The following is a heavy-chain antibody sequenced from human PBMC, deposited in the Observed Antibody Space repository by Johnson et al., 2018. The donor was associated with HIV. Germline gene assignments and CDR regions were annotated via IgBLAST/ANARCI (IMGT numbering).Heavy chain of an antibody. CDR1: GFTFSSYG. CDR2: IRYDGSNK. D-gene: IGHD6-13*01. Sequence: VQLVESGGGVVQPGGSLRLSCAASGFTFSSYGMHWVRQAPGKGLEWVAFIRYDGSNKYYADSVKGRFTISRDNSKNTLYRQMNSLRTEDTAVYYCAKEEGLAAAGTGEAFDIWGQGTMVTVS. V-gene: IGHV3-30*02. J-gene: IGHJ3*02. CDR3: AKEEGLAAAGTGEAFDI.